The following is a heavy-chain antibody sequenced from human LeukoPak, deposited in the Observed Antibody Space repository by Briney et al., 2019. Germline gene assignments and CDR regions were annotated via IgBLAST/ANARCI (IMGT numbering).Heavy chain of an antibody. J-gene: IGHJ5*02. CDR2: ISYDGSNK. Sequence: GRSLRLSCAASGFTFSSYGMHWVRQAPGKGLEWVAVISYDGSNKYYADSVKARFTISRDNSKNTLYLQMNSLRAEDTAVYYCAKAVTNWFDPWGQGTLVTVSS. CDR1: GFTFSSYG. V-gene: IGHV3-30*18. CDR3: AKAVTNWFDP.